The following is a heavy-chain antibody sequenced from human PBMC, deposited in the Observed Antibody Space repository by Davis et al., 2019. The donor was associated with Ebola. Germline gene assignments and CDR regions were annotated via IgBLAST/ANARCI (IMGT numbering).Heavy chain of an antibody. CDR2: IYHSGST. CDR1: GGSISSSNW. V-gene: IGHV4-4*02. D-gene: IGHD3-3*01. J-gene: IGHJ4*02. CDR3: ARDLPYYDFWSGYYRY. Sequence: MPSETLSLTCAVSGGSISSSNWWSWVRQPPGKGLEWIGEIYHSGSTNYNPSLKSRVTISVDKSKNQFSLKLSSVTAADTAVYYCARDLPYYDFWSGYYRYWGQGTLVTVSS.